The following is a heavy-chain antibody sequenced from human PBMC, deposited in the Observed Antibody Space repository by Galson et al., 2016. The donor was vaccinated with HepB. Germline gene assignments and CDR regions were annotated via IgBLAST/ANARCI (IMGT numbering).Heavy chain of an antibody. Sequence: LRLSCAASGFTFSSYWMNWVRQAPGKGLVWVSRINNDGSNTTYADSVKGRFTISRDNAKNTLYLQMNSLRAEDTAVYYCAKVATPNRNYENWFDSWGQGTLVTVSS. V-gene: IGHV3-74*03. CDR2: INNDGSNT. CDR1: GFTFSSYW. D-gene: IGHD4-11*01. CDR3: AKVATPNRNYENWFDS. J-gene: IGHJ5*01.